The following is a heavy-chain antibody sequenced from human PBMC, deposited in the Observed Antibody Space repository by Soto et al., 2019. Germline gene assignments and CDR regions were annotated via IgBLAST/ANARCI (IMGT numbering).Heavy chain of an antibody. CDR3: AREDSSPDYYYYGMDV. CDR2: ISAYNGNP. J-gene: IGHJ6*02. D-gene: IGHD3-22*01. V-gene: IGHV1-18*04. CDR1: GYTFTSYG. Sequence: QVQLVQSGAEVKKPGASVKVSCKASGYTFTSYGISWVRQAPGQGLEWLGWISAYNGNPNYAQKLQGRVTKTTDTSTSTAYMELRSLRSGDTAVYYCAREDSSPDYYYYGMDVWGQGTTVTVS.